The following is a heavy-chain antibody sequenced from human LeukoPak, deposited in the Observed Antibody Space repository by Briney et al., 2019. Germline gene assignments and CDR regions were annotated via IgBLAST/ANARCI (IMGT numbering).Heavy chain of an antibody. CDR1: GRSISSSSYY. V-gene: IGHV4-39*01. Sequence: PSETLSLTCTVSGRSISSSSYYWAWIRQPPGKGLEWFVSLYYSGSTYYYPSLKSRVTISVDTSKNQFSLKLSSVTAADTAVYCCARNLYCTNGVCYQRYAFDIWGQGTMVTVSS. J-gene: IGHJ3*02. CDR2: LYYSGST. D-gene: IGHD2-8*01. CDR3: ARNLYCTNGVCYQRYAFDI.